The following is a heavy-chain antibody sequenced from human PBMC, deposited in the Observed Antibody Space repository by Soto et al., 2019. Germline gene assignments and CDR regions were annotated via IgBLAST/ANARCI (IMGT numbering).Heavy chain of an antibody. Sequence: ASVKVSCKVSGYTLTELSMHWVRQAPGKGLEWMGGFDPEDGETIYAQKFQGRVTMTEDTSTDTAYMELSSLRSEDTAVYYCATSHDYGDYYGMDVWGQGTTVTVSS. CDR3: ATSHDYGDYYGMDV. V-gene: IGHV1-24*01. CDR2: FDPEDGET. D-gene: IGHD4-17*01. J-gene: IGHJ6*02. CDR1: GYTLTELS.